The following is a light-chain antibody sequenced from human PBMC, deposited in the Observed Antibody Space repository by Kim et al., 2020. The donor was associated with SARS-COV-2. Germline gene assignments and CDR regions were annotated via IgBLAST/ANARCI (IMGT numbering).Light chain of an antibody. CDR2: GAS. Sequence: PGERATLSCRASQSVGSKYLAWYQQKPGQAPRLLIYGASSRATGIPDRFSASGSGTDFTLSISRLEPDDFAVYYCQQYADSRTFGQGTKVDIK. J-gene: IGKJ1*01. CDR3: QQYADSRT. V-gene: IGKV3-20*01. CDR1: QSVGSKY.